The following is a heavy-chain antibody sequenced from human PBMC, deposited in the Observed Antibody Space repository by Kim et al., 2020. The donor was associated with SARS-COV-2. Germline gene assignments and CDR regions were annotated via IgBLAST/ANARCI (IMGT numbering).Heavy chain of an antibody. Sequence: GSEKYYVESVKGRFTISRDTAINSLYLQMNSLRAEDTAVYCCATARGTDYWGQGTLVTVSS. V-gene: IGHV3-7*01. J-gene: IGHJ4*02. CDR2: GSEK. CDR3: ATARGTDY. D-gene: IGHD3-16*01.